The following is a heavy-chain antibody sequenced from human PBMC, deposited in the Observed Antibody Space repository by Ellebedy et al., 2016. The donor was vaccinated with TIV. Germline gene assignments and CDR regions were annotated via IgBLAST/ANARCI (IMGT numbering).Heavy chain of an antibody. D-gene: IGHD1-26*01. CDR3: ARDSLKGGSYYPHY. Sequence: ASVKVSCKASGGTFSSYAISWVRQAPGQGLEWMGGIIPMFGTANYAQKFQGRVTMTRDTSTSTVYMELSSLRSEDTAVYYCARDSLKGGSYYPHYWGQGTLVTVSS. CDR1: GGTFSSYA. CDR2: IIPMFGTA. J-gene: IGHJ4*02. V-gene: IGHV1-69*05.